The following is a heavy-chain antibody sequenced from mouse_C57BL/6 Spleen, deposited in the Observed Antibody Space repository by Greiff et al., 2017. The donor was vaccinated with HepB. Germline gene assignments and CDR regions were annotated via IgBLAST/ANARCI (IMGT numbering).Heavy chain of an antibody. CDR1: GYSFTCYY. D-gene: IGHD3-1*01. CDR2: INPSTGGT. Sequence: VQLKESGPELVKPGASVKISCNASGYSFTCYYMNWVKQSPEMSLEWIGEINPSTGGTTYNQKFKAKSTLTVDKSSSTDYMQLKSLTSEDSAVYYCAKGSSSYFDYWGQGTTLTVSS. CDR3: AKGSSSYFDY. J-gene: IGHJ2*01. V-gene: IGHV1-42*01.